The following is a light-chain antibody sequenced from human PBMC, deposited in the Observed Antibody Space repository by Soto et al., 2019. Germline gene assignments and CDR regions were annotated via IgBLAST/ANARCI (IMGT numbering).Light chain of an antibody. CDR2: DAS. J-gene: IGKJ1*01. V-gene: IGKV1-13*02. CDR1: QGISNY. Sequence: IQMTQSPSSLSASVGDRVTITCRASQGISNYLAWYQQKPGKVPKLLIYDASSLESGVPSRFSGSGSGTEFTLTISRLQPEDFAVYYCQQYGSSGTFGQGTKVDIK. CDR3: QQYGSSGT.